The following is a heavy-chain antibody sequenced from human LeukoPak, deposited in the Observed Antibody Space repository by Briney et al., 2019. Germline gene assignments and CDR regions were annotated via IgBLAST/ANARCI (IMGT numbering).Heavy chain of an antibody. CDR3: AIMHPYYDGNGYWVQ. CDR2: INTSGGST. D-gene: IGHD3-22*01. J-gene: IGHJ4*02. Sequence: GGSLRLSWAASGFTFSSYAMSWVRQAPGKGLEWVSGINTSGGSTAYADSVKGRFTISRDNPRNTLYMQMNSLRAEDTALYYCAIMHPYYDGNGYWVQWGQGTLVTVSS. V-gene: IGHV3-23*01. CDR1: GFTFSSYA.